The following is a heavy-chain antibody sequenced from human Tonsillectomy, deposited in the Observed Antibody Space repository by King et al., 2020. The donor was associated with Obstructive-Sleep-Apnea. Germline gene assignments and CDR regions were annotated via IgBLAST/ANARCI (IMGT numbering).Heavy chain of an antibody. J-gene: IGHJ3*01. D-gene: IGHD2-15*01. V-gene: IGHV3-23*04. CDR1: GFTFSNYA. Sequence: VQLVESGGGLVQPGGSLRLSCAASGFTFSNYALSWVRQAPGKGLEWVSVIGGSDGDTRYADSLRGRFTISRDNSKKPLYLEMNSLRAEGTAVYYCAKDRYCSGGGCYTDAFDVWGQGTMVTVSA. CDR3: AKDRYCSGGGCYTDAFDV. CDR2: IGGSDGDT.